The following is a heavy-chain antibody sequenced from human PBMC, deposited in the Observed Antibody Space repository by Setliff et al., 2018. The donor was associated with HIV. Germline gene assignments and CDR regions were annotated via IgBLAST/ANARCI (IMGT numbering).Heavy chain of an antibody. D-gene: IGHD6-6*01. CDR1: GFTFSRSA. CDR3: AKVSYGSSSLDY. J-gene: IGHJ4*02. CDR2: VYSGTTGT. V-gene: IGHV3-23*03. Sequence: GGSLRLSCAASGFTFSRSALTWVRQAPGKGLEWVSVVYSGTTGTYYADSVKGRFTLSRDNSKNTVFLLMDSLRADDTAIYYCAKVSYGSSSLDYWGPGTLVTVSS.